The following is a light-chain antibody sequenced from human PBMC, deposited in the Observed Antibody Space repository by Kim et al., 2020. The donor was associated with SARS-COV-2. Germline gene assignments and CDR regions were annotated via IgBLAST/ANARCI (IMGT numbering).Light chain of an antibody. Sequence: DIQMTQSPSSLSASVGDRVTITCQSSQDIRNRINWYQQKQGKAPKLLFYFASNLETGVPSRFSGGESGTEFTFTITSLQRDDIAIYYCPHYNDLLSLTFVQGTRLGIK. J-gene: IGKJ5*01. CDR3: PHYNDLLSLT. CDR2: FAS. V-gene: IGKV1-33*01. CDR1: QDIRNR.